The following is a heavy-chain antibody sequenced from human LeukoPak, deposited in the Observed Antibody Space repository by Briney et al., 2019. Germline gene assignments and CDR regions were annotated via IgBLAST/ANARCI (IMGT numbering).Heavy chain of an antibody. Sequence: PRGSLRLSCAVSGFTFRSYWMSWFRQAPGKGLEWVAVIWYDGSNKYYADSVKGRFTISRDNSKNTLYLQMNSLRAEDTAVYYCVGGNWFDPWGQGTLVTVSS. J-gene: IGHJ5*02. CDR2: IWYDGSNK. V-gene: IGHV3-33*08. CDR1: GFTFRSYW. CDR3: VGGNWFDP.